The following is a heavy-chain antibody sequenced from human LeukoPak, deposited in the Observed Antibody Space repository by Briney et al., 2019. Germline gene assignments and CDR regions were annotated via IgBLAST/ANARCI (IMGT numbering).Heavy chain of an antibody. Sequence: ASVKVSCKASGGTFSSYAISWVRQAPGQGLEWMGGIIPIFGTANYAQKFQGRVTITTDESTSTAYMELSSLRSEDTAVYYCATLPGYDFWSGYEDWGQGTLVTVSS. CDR3: ATLPGYDFWSGYED. J-gene: IGHJ4*02. V-gene: IGHV1-69*05. CDR2: IIPIFGTA. D-gene: IGHD3-3*01. CDR1: GGTFSSYA.